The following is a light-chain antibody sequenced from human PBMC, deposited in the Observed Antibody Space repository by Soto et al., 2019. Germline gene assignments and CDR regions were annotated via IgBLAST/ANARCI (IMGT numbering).Light chain of an antibody. V-gene: IGLV2-14*01. J-gene: IGLJ1*01. CDR1: SSDVGAYKY. CDR3: SSFTTTTTQYV. Sequence: QSALTQPASVSGCPGQSITISCIGTSSDVGAYKYVSWYQQYPGKAPKLMIYEVSNRPSGVSNRFSGAKSGNTASLTISGLQAEDEADYYCSSFTTTTTQYVFGTGTKLTVL. CDR2: EVS.